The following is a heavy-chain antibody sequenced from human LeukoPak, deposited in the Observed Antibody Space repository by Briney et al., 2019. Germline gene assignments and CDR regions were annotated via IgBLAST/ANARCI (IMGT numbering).Heavy chain of an antibody. J-gene: IGHJ4*02. CDR1: GGTFSSYA. V-gene: IGHV1-69*13. Sequence: ASVKVSCKASGGTFSSYAISWVRQAPGQGLEWMGGIIPIFGTANYAQKFQSRVTITADESTSTAYMELSSLRSEDTAVYYCARDKGYYYDSSGYYHFDYWGQGTLVTVSS. D-gene: IGHD3-22*01. CDR2: IIPIFGTA. CDR3: ARDKGYYYDSSGYYHFDY.